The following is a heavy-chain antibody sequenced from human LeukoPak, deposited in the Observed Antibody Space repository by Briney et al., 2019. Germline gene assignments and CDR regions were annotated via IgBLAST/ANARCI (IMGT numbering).Heavy chain of an antibody. D-gene: IGHD3-10*01. J-gene: IGHJ5*02. V-gene: IGHV3-21*01. CDR3: ARDPTYYYGSGSYYSLYNWFDP. Sequence: GGSLRLSGAASGFTFSSYSMNWVRQAPGKGLEWVSSISSSSSYIYYADSVKGRFTISRDNAKNSLYLQMNSLRAEDTAVYYCARDPTYYYGSGSYYSLYNWFDPWGQGTLVTVSS. CDR2: ISSSSSYI. CDR1: GFTFSSYS.